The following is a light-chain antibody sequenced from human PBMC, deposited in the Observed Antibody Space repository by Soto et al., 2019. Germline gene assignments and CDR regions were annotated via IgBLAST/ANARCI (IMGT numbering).Light chain of an antibody. CDR1: QSISDS. V-gene: IGKV1-5*01. Sequence: DIQMTQSPSSLSASVGDRVTITCRASQSISDSLAWYQQKPGRAPNLLIFDASSLQSGVPSRFSGSGSGTEFTLTISSLQPDDFATYYCQHYTIYPYTFGQGTKWIS. J-gene: IGKJ2*01. CDR3: QHYTIYPYT. CDR2: DAS.